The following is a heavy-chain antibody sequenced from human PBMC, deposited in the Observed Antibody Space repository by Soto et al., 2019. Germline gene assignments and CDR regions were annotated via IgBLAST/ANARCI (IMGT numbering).Heavy chain of an antibody. J-gene: IGHJ6*02. CDR3: ARESLYCSGGSCYSVGYYYYGMDV. D-gene: IGHD2-15*01. CDR2: ISSSGSTI. V-gene: IGHV3-48*03. CDR1: GFTFSSYE. Sequence: EVQLVESGGGLVQPGGSLRLSCAASGFTFSSYEMNWVRQAPGKGLEWVSYISSSGSTIYYADSVKGRFTISRDNAKNSLYLQMNSLRAEVTAVYYCARESLYCSGGSCYSVGYYYYGMDVWGQGTTVTVSS.